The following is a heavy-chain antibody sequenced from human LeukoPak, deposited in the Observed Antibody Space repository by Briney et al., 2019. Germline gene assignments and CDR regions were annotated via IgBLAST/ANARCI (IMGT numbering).Heavy chain of an antibody. CDR2: ISAYNGNT. CDR3: ATEPILARVVRGFPDV. D-gene: IGHD3-10*01. CDR1: GYTFNTYG. V-gene: IGHV1-18*04. J-gene: IGHJ6*02. Sequence: GASVKVSCKASGYTFNTYGISWVRQAPGQGLEWMGWISAYNGNTNYAQKFQGRVAMTEDTSTNTAYLELSSLRSEDTAVYYCATEPILARVVRGFPDVWGQGTTVTVSS.